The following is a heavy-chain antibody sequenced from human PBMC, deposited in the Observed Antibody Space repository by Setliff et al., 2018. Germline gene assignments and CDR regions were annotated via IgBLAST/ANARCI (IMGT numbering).Heavy chain of an antibody. Sequence: SETLSLTCTASGGSISSYYWSWIRQPAGKGLEWIGHIYIGGSANYNPSLKSRVTMSIDTSKNQFSLKLNSVTGADMAVYYCAREQWLDPPGYYYMDVWAKGTTVTVSS. J-gene: IGHJ6*03. CDR1: GGSISSYY. CDR3: AREQWLDPPGYYYMDV. D-gene: IGHD6-19*01. CDR2: IYIGGSA. V-gene: IGHV4-4*07.